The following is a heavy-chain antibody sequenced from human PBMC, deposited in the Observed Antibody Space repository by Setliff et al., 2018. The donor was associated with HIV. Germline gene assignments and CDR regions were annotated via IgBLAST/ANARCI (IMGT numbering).Heavy chain of an antibody. CDR1: GGSISSYF. CDR2: IYSDGNI. CDR3: ARLGRAIDDGGSSVRLDF. Sequence: KPSETLSLTCTVSGGSISSYFWSWIRQPAGKGLEWIGRIYSDGNINYNPSLKSRVTMSVDTSRNQFALQLRSVTAADTATYYCARLGRAIDDGGSSVRLDFWGQGVLVTVSS. V-gene: IGHV4-4*07. J-gene: IGHJ4*02. D-gene: IGHD2-15*01.